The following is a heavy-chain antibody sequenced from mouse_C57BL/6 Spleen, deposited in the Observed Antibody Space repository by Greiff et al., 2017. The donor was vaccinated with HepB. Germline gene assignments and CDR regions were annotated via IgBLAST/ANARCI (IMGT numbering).Heavy chain of an antibody. CDR1: GNSFTDYN. D-gene: IGHD1-1*01. CDR2: INPNYGTT. J-gene: IGHJ1*01. Sequence: EVQLQQSAPELVKSGASVKICCKAPGNSFTDYNMNGVKQSNGKSLEWIGVINPNYGTTSYNQKFKGKATLTVDQSSSTAYMQLNSLTSEDSAVYYCANDYGSSYDWYFDVWGAGTTVTVSS. V-gene: IGHV1-39*01. CDR3: ANDYGSSYDWYFDV.